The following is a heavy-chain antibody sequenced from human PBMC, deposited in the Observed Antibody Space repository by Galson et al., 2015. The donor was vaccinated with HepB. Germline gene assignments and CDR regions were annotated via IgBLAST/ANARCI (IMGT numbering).Heavy chain of an antibody. CDR2: IRSKAYGGTT. CDR3: TTGEYSSSDDYYYYGMDV. D-gene: IGHD6-6*01. V-gene: IGHV3-49*03. CDR1: GFTFGNYA. Sequence: SLRLSCAASGFTFGNYAMSWFRQAPGKGLEWVGFIRSKAYGGTTEYAASVKGRFTISRDDSKSIAYLQMNSLKTEDTAVYYCTTGEYSSSDDYYYYGMDVWGQGTTVTVSS. J-gene: IGHJ6*02.